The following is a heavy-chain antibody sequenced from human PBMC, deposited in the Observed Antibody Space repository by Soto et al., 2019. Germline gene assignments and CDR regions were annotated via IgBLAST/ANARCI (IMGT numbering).Heavy chain of an antibody. V-gene: IGHV3-23*01. CDR2: ISGSGGST. J-gene: IGHJ4*02. CDR1: GFTFSSYA. CDR3: AKDMVRGVITPYYFDY. Sequence: XGSLGLYCAASGFTFSSYAMSWVRQAPGKGLEWVSAISGSGGSTYYADSVKGRFTISRDNSKNTLYLQMNSLRAEDTAVYYCAKDMVRGVITPYYFDYWGQGTLVTVSS. D-gene: IGHD3-10*01.